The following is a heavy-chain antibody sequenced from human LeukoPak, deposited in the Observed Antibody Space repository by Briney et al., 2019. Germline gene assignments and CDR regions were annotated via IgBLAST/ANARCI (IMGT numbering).Heavy chain of an antibody. J-gene: IGHJ4*02. CDR2: INHSGST. CDR1: GGSFSGYY. Sequence: SETLSLTCAVYGGSFSGYYWSWIRQPPRKGLEWIGEINHSGSTNYNPSLKSRVTISVDTSKNQFSLKLSSVTAADTAVYYCARLGIGVVPSAMLGDYYFDYWGQGTLVTVSS. D-gene: IGHD2-2*01. V-gene: IGHV4-34*01. CDR3: ARLGIGVVPSAMLGDYYFDY.